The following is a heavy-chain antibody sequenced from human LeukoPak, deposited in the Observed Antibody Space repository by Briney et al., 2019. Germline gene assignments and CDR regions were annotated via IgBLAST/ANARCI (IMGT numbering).Heavy chain of an antibody. CDR3: AREGTDYYGMDV. Sequence: GGSLRLSCAASGFTFSSYEMNWVRQAPGKGLEWVSVIYSGGSTYYADSVKGRFTISRDNSKNTLYLQMNSLRAEDTAVYYCAREGTDYYGMDVWGQGTTVTVSS. CDR2: IYSGGST. V-gene: IGHV3-53*01. D-gene: IGHD1-1*01. J-gene: IGHJ6*02. CDR1: GFTFSSYE.